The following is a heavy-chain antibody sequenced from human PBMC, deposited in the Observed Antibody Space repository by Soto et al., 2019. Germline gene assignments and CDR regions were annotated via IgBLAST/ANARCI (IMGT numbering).Heavy chain of an antibody. D-gene: IGHD3-3*01. CDR1: GGTFSSFT. V-gene: IGHV1-69*13. Sequence: WASVKVSCKASGGTFSSFTISWVRQAPGQGLEWMGGIIPIYGTANYAQKFQGRVTITADASTRTAYMELSSLRSEDTAVYYCAKDRRLYLESYPYYSTDFSGQAPTVTVSS. CDR3: AKDRRLYLESYPYYSTDF. J-gene: IGHJ6*02. CDR2: IIPIYGTA.